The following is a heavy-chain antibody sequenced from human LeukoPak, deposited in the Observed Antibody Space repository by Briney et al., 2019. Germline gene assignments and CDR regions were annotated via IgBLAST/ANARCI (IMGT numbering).Heavy chain of an antibody. V-gene: IGHV4-4*07. D-gene: IGHD3-22*01. CDR3: ARVRYYYDSSGFQNWFDP. Sequence: PLETLSLTCTVSGGSISSYYWSWIRQPAGKGLEWIGRIYTSGSTNYNPSLKSRVTMSVDTSKSQFSLKLSSVTAADTAVYYCARVRYYYDSSGFQNWFDPWGQGTLVTVSS. CDR1: GGSISSYY. J-gene: IGHJ5*02. CDR2: IYTSGST.